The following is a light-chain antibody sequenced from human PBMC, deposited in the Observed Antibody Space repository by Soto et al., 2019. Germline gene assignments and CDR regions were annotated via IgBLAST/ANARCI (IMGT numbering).Light chain of an antibody. J-gene: IGLJ1*01. V-gene: IGLV2-14*03. CDR3: SAYTVSRTYV. CDR2: NVY. Sequence: QSVLTQPASVSGSPGQSITISCTGTSSDVGAYNFVSWHQRHPGKAPKLMIYNVYDRPPGISYRFSGSKSGNTASLTISGLQGEDEADYYCSAYTVSRTYVFGTGTKVTVL. CDR1: SSDVGAYNF.